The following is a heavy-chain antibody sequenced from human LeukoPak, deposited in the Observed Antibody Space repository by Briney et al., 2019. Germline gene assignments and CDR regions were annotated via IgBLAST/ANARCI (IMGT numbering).Heavy chain of an antibody. V-gene: IGHV4-31*03. CDR1: GGSISSGGYY. Sequence: SETLSLTCTVSGGSISSGGYYWSWIRQHPGKGLEWIGYIYYSGSTYYNPSLKSRVTISVDTSKNQFSLKLSSVTAADTAVYYCARDTGDSSGYYDIWGQGTMVTVSS. D-gene: IGHD3-22*01. CDR2: IYYSGST. J-gene: IGHJ3*02. CDR3: ARDTGDSSGYYDI.